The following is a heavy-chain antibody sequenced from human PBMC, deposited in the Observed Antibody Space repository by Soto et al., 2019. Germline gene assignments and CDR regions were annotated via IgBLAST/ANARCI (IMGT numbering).Heavy chain of an antibody. D-gene: IGHD3-10*01. CDR1: GFTFSSYG. CDR3: ARGTMVREPMFDY. Sequence: QVQLVESGGGVVQPGRSLRLSCAASGFTFSSYGMHWVRQAPGKGLEWVAVIWYDGSNKYYADSVKGRLTTSRDNSKNTLYLKMNSLRAEDTAVYYCARGTMVREPMFDYWGQGTLVTVSS. J-gene: IGHJ4*02. V-gene: IGHV3-33*01. CDR2: IWYDGSNK.